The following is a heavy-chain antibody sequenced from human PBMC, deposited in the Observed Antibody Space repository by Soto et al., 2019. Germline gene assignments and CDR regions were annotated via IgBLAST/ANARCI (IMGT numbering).Heavy chain of an antibody. V-gene: IGHV4-4*07. D-gene: IGHD1-26*01. CDR1: GGSIRSYY. CDR3: AREGASGFGMDV. CDR2: IYTSGTT. Sequence: ETLSLTCTVSGGSIRSYYWSWIRQPAGKALEWVGRIYTSGTTNYNPSLKSRVTILLDTSKNQFSLKLSSVTAADTAVYYCAREGASGFGMDVWGQGTTVTVSS. J-gene: IGHJ6*02.